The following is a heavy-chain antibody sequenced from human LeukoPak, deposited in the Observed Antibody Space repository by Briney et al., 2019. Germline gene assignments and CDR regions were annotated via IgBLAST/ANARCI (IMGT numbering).Heavy chain of an antibody. J-gene: IGHJ6*02. V-gene: IGHV1-69*13. D-gene: IGHD1-26*01. CDR1: GGTFSSYA. CDR3: ASEVRYSGRNYGMDV. Sequence: ASVKVSCTASGGTFSSYAISWVRQAPGQGLEWMGGIIPIFGTANYAQKFQGRVTITADESTSTAYMELSSLRSEDTAVYYCASEVRYSGRNYGMDVWGQGTTVTVSS. CDR2: IIPIFGTA.